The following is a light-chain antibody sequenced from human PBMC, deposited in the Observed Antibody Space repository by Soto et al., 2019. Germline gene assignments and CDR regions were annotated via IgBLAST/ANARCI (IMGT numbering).Light chain of an antibody. CDR1: PGISRF. Sequence: DIQLTQSPYFVSASVGDRVTFTCRASPGISRFLTWDQHTPGKAPKLLIYAASPLESGVLSRFSGSVSGTEVTLTSRSLQPEDFATYYRQQLSGYPWTFGQGPKVEIK. CDR2: AAS. J-gene: IGKJ1*01. V-gene: IGKV1-9*01. CDR3: QQLSGYPWT.